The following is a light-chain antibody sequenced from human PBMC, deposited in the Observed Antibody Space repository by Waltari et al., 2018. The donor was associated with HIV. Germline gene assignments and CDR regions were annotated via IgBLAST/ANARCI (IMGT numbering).Light chain of an antibody. V-gene: IGLV2-23*02. J-gene: IGLJ1*01. CDR1: RRDVGSYNL. Sequence: QSALTQPASVSGSPGQSITISCTGTRRDVGSYNLVSWYQQYPGKVPKLMIYEVTKRPSGVSNRFSGSKSGNTASLTISGLQAEDEADYYCCSYAGSRTYVFGTGTKVPVL. CDR2: EVT. CDR3: CSYAGSRTYV.